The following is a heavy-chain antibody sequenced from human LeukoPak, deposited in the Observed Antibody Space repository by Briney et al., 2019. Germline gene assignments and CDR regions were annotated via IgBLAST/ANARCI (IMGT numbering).Heavy chain of an antibody. Sequence: GGSLRLSCAASGFTFSSYWMSWVRQAPGKGLEWVANIKKDGSEKYSVDSVKGRFTISRDNAKTSLYLQMNSLRAEDTAVYYCARHLSGISGYTYGRGIDYWGQGTLVTVSS. J-gene: IGHJ4*02. D-gene: IGHD5-18*01. CDR2: IKKDGSEK. CDR3: ARHLSGISGYTYGRGIDY. V-gene: IGHV3-7*01. CDR1: GFTFSSYW.